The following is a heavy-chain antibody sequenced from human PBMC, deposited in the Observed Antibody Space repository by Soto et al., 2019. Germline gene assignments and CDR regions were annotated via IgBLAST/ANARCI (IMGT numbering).Heavy chain of an antibody. Sequence: PGGSLRLSCAASGFTVSSNYMNWVRQTPGKGLEWVSSINRDSTVIKYADSVKGRFTISRDNARNSLSLQMNSLRAEDTAVYYCLNGDYYVGPGTLVTVSS. CDR1: GFTVSSNY. CDR2: INRDSTVI. V-gene: IGHV3-48*01. D-gene: IGHD3-16*01. J-gene: IGHJ4*02. CDR3: LNGDYY.